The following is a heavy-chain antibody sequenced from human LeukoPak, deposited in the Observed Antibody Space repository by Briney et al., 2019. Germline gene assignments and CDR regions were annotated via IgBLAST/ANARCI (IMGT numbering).Heavy chain of an antibody. CDR3: AREPLIVGATSDAFDI. CDR2: IIPIFGTA. Sequence: GASVKVSCKASGGTFSSYAISWVRQAPGQGLEWMGGIIPIFGTANYAQKFQGRVTITADESTSTAYMELSSLRSEDTAVYYCAREPLIVGATSDAFDIWGQGTMVTVSS. D-gene: IGHD1-26*01. V-gene: IGHV1-69*13. CDR1: GGTFSSYA. J-gene: IGHJ3*02.